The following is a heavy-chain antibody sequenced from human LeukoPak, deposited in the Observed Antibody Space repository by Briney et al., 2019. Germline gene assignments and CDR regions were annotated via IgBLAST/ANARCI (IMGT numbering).Heavy chain of an antibody. CDR2: IYHSGST. V-gene: IGHV4-38-2*02. D-gene: IGHD3-22*01. J-gene: IGHJ4*02. Sequence: PSETLSLTCAVSGYSISSGYYWGWIRQPAGKGLEWIGSIYHSGSTYYNPSLKSRVTISVDTSKNQFSLKLSSVTAADTAVYYCARDPGYYDSSGYLQDYWGQGTLVTVSS. CDR3: ARDPGYYDSSGYLQDY. CDR1: GYSISSGYY.